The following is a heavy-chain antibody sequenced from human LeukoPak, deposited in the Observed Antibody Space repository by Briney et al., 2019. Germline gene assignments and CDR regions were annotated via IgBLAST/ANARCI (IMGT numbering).Heavy chain of an antibody. D-gene: IGHD1-26*01. CDR2: ISSSSSTI. Sequence: GGSLRLSCAASGFTFSSYSMNWVRQAPGKGLEWVSFISSSSSTIYYADSVKGRFTISGDNAKNSLYLQMNSLRAEDTAVYYCARDRGGGYSAIDYWGQGTLVTVSS. CDR1: GFTFSSYS. V-gene: IGHV3-48*04. CDR3: ARDRGGGYSAIDY. J-gene: IGHJ4*02.